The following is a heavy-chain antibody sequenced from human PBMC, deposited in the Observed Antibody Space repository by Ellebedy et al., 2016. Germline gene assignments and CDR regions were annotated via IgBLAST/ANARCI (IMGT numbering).Heavy chain of an antibody. V-gene: IGHV7-4-1*02. CDR3: ARAHIHCGHWYGDLDF. J-gene: IGHJ4*02. D-gene: IGHD3-10*01. CDR1: GYTFSDYA. Sequence: ASVKVSCKASGYTFSDYALNWVRQAPGQGLEYMGWIHTNTGNPTYAQNFTGRFVFSLDTSVNTAYLDISNLRTDDTGVYYCARAHIHCGHWYGDLDFWGQGTLVTVSS. CDR2: IHTNTGNP.